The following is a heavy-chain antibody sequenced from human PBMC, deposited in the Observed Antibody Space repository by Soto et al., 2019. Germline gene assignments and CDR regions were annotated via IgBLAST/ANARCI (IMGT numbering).Heavy chain of an antibody. V-gene: IGHV4-61*01. CDR1: GDSVSSYRYF. CDR3: AHIVVGATDAL. CDR2: ISYTGDT. Sequence: SETLSLTFSVSGDSVSSYRYFWTWIRQPPGKGLEWIAYISYTGDTNYNPSLKSRVTISVDTSRNQFSLTLTSVTAADTAVYFCAHIVVGATDALWGQRSLVPVSS. J-gene: IGHJ1*01. D-gene: IGHD1-26*01.